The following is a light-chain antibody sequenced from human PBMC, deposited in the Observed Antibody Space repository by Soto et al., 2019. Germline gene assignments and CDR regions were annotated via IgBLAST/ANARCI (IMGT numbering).Light chain of an antibody. J-gene: IGLJ1*01. V-gene: IGLV2-14*01. CDR3: SSYTSSSTPYV. CDR1: SSDVGGYNY. CDR2: DVS. Sequence: QSVLTQPASVSGSPGQSITISCTGTSSDVGGYNYVSWYQQHPGKAHKLKIYDVSNRPSGVSNRFSGSKSGNTASLTISGLQAEDEADYYCSSYTSSSTPYVFGTGTKVTV.